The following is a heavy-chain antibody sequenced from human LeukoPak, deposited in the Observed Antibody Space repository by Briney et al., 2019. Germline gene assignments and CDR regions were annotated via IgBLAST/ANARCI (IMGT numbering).Heavy chain of an antibody. CDR2: IYYSGST. D-gene: IGHD6-13*01. CDR3: ARLTTPAAGILYFDY. J-gene: IGHJ4*02. Sequence: SETLSLTCTVSGGSISSYYWSWIRQPPGKGLEWIGYIYYSGSTNYNPSLKSRVTISVDTSKNQISLKLSSVTAADTAVYYCARLTTPAAGILYFDYWGQGTLVTVSS. CDR1: GGSISSYY. V-gene: IGHV4-59*08.